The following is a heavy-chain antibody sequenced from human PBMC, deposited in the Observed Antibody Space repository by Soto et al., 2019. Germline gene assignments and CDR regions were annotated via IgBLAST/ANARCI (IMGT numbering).Heavy chain of an antibody. Sequence: PSEPLSLTCTVSGGSINSYWWSWIRQPAGKGLEWIGRVYSSGTTDYNPSLNSRATMSVETSKNQFSLKLSSVTAADTAVYYCARDIASYAYGEGYWGQGIQVTVSS. D-gene: IGHD2-21*01. CDR1: GGSINSYW. V-gene: IGHV4-4*07. CDR2: VYSSGTT. J-gene: IGHJ4*02. CDR3: ARDIASYAYGEGY.